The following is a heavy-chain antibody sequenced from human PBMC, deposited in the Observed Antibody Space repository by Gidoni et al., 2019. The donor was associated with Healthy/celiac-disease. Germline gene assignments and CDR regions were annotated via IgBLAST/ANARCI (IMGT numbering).Heavy chain of an antibody. CDR3: AKDGGWDSYSSSPYYGMDV. CDR2: ISGSGGST. J-gene: IGHJ6*02. CDR1: GFTFSSYA. Sequence: EVQLLESGGGLVQPGGSLRLSCAASGFTFSSYAMSWVRQAPGKGLEWVSAISGSGGSTYYADSVKGRFTISRDNSKNTLYLQMNSLRAEDTAVYYCAKDGGWDSYSSSPYYGMDVWGQGTTVTVSS. V-gene: IGHV3-23*01. D-gene: IGHD6-6*01.